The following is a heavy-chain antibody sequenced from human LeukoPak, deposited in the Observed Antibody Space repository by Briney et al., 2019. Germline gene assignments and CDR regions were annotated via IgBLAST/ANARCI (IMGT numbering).Heavy chain of an antibody. D-gene: IGHD2-21*01. CDR2: IWYDGSNQ. V-gene: IGHV3-33*01. J-gene: IGHJ4*02. CDR1: GFTFSRYG. Sequence: GGSLRLSCEASGFTFSRYGMHWVRQAPGKGLEWVAAIWYDGSNQKYADSVKSRFTISRDNSKNLLYLQMNSLKVEDTAVYFCERSPSGDYFDHWGQGTLVAVSS. CDR3: ERSPSGDYFDH.